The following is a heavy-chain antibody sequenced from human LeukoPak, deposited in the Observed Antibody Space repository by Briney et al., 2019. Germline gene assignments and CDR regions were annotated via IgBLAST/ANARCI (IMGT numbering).Heavy chain of an antibody. J-gene: IGHJ3*02. CDR1: GGSFSGYY. D-gene: IGHD3-22*01. V-gene: IGHV4-31*11. CDR3: AREVTYYYDSSVAFDI. Sequence: PSETLSLTCAVYGGSFSGYYWSWIRQHLGKGLEWIGYIYYSGSTYYNPSLKSRVTISVDTSKNQFSLKLSSVTAADTAVYYCAREVTYYYDSSVAFDIWGQGTMVTVSS. CDR2: IYYSGST.